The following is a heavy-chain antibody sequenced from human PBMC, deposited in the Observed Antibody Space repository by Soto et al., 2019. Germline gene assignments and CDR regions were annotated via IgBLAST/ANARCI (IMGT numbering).Heavy chain of an antibody. Sequence: PGGSLRLSCAASGFTFDDYTMHWVRQAPGKGLEWVSLINWDGGSTYYADSVKGRFTISRDNSKNSLYLQMNSLRAEDTAVYYCARDLGGRGYFFHYGMDVWGQGTTVTVSS. CDR2: INWDGGST. CDR3: ARDLGGRGYFFHYGMDV. CDR1: GFTFDDYT. D-gene: IGHD5-18*01. V-gene: IGHV3-43*01. J-gene: IGHJ6*02.